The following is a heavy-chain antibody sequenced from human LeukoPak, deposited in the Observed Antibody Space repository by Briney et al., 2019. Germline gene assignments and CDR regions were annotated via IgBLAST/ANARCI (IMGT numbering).Heavy chain of an antibody. V-gene: IGHV4-31*03. Sequence: SETLSLTCTVSGGSISSGGYYWSWIRQHPGKGLEWIGYIYYSGSTYYNPSLKSRVTISVDTSKNQFSLKLSSVTAAGTAVYYCASLPSWPRDYWGQGTLVTVSS. J-gene: IGHJ4*02. CDR3: ASLPSWPRDY. CDR1: GGSISSGGYY. D-gene: IGHD5-12*01. CDR2: IYYSGST.